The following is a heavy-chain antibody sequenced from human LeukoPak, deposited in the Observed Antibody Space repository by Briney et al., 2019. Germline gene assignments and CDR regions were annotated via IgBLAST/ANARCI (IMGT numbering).Heavy chain of an antibody. Sequence: SETLSLTCTVSGGSISSSTYYWGWIRQPPGKGLELIGSKYYSGNSYYNPSLKSRVSTSVDTSKNQFSLKLSSVTAADTAVYYCARSPPMARGVIIKGWFDPWGQGTLVTVSS. V-gene: IGHV4-39*07. CDR2: KYYSGNS. CDR3: ARSPPMARGVIIKGWFDP. J-gene: IGHJ5*02. D-gene: IGHD3-10*01. CDR1: GGSISSSTYY.